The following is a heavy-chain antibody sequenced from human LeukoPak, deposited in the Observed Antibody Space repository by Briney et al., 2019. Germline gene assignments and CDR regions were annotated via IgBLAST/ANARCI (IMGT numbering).Heavy chain of an antibody. Sequence: PGGSLRLSCAASGFTFSISSMNWVRQAPGKGLEWVSFISSSSSTLYYADSVKGRFTISRDNAKNSLFLQMNSLRAEDTAVYYCARVAFERQFDYWGQGTLVTVSS. J-gene: IGHJ4*02. CDR2: ISSSSSTL. D-gene: IGHD3-10*01. CDR3: ARVAFERQFDY. CDR1: GFTFSISS. V-gene: IGHV3-48*01.